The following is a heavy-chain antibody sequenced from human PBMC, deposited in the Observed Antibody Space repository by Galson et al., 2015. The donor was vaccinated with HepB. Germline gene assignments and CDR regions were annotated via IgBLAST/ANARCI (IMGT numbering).Heavy chain of an antibody. CDR1: GGTFSSYA. J-gene: IGHJ5*02. D-gene: IGHD2-2*01. V-gene: IGHV1-69*13. Sequence: SVKVSCKASGGTFSSYAISWVRQAPGQGLEWMGGIIPIFGTANYAQKLQGRVTITADESTSTAYMELSSLRSEDTAVYYCARGGDIVVVPADPYNWFDPRGQGTLVTVSS. CDR3: ARGGDIVVVPADPYNWFDP. CDR2: IIPIFGTA.